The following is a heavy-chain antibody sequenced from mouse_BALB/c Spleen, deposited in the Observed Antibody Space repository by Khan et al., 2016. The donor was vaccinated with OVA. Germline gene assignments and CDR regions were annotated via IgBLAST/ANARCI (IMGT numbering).Heavy chain of an antibody. J-gene: IGHJ3*01. CDR3: AREWAAWFPY. Sequence: QVRLQQSGAQLARPGASVRLSCKASGYTFTDYYINWMRQRTGEGLEWIGEIYPGSDNTSYNEKFKDRATLTADQSSSTASMHIRSLTSEDAAGYFGAREWAAWFPYWGQGTLVTVSA. V-gene: IGHV1-77*01. CDR1: GYTFTDYY. CDR2: IYPGSDNT.